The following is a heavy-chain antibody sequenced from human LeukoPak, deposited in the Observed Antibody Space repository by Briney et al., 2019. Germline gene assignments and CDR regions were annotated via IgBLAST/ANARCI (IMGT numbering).Heavy chain of an antibody. Sequence: GASVKVSCKASGGTFSSYGISWVRQAPGQGLEWMGGIIPIFGTANYAQKFQGRVTITTDESTSTVYMELSSLRSEDTAVYYCARGSVTTDASFDYWGQGTLVTVSS. CDR2: IIPIFGTA. CDR3: ARGSVTTDASFDY. J-gene: IGHJ4*02. V-gene: IGHV1-69*05. CDR1: GGTFSSYG. D-gene: IGHD4-17*01.